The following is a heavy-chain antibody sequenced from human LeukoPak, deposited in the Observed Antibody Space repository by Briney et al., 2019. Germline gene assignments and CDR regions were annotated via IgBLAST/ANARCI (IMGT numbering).Heavy chain of an antibody. CDR3: AKVKDPITMVRGVIIYFDY. V-gene: IGHV3-23*01. CDR1: GFTFSSYA. J-gene: IGHJ4*02. CDR2: ISGSGGST. D-gene: IGHD3-10*01. Sequence: PGGSLRLSCAASGFTFSSYAMSWVRQAPGKGLECVSAISGSGGSTYYADSVKGRFTISRDNSKNTLYLQMNSLRAEDTAVYYCAKVKDPITMVRGVIIYFDYWGQGTLVTVSS.